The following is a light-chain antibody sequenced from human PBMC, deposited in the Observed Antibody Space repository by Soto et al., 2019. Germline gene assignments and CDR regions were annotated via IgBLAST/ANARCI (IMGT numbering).Light chain of an antibody. Sequence: EIVLTQSPGTLSLSPGERATLSCRASQSVSSSYLAWYQQKPGQAPRLLIYGASSRATGIPDRFSGSGSRTDFPLTISRLEPEDVAVYYCQQYGSSPWTFGQGTKVEIK. V-gene: IGKV3-20*01. CDR3: QQYGSSPWT. CDR2: GAS. CDR1: QSVSSSY. J-gene: IGKJ1*01.